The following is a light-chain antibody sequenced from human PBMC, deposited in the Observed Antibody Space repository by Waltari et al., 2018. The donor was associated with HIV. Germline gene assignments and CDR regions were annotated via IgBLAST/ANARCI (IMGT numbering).Light chain of an antibody. V-gene: IGKV3-20*01. CDR1: QNINTS. J-gene: IGKJ1*01. CDR2: GAS. Sequence: TQSPGTLSLSPGERATLSCRASQNINTSLVWYQQRPGQAPRLLIYGASNRATVVPDRFSGSGAGTDFTLTINRLEPEDFVVYYCQQYSSSPRTFGQGTKV. CDR3: QQYSSSPRT.